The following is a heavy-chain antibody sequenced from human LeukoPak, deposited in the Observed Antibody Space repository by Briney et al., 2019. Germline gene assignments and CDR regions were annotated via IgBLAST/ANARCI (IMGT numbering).Heavy chain of an antibody. V-gene: IGHV1-2*02. CDR1: GYTFSGSY. J-gene: IGHJ4*02. CDR3: ARRTSTGYFDY. D-gene: IGHD1-1*01. CDR2: INPDTGGT. Sequence: ASVKVSCKASGYTFSGSYMHWVRQAPGQGLEWMGWINPDTGGTNYAQKFQGRVTMTRDTSISTAYMDLRSLRSDDTAVYYCARRTSTGYFDYWGQGTLVTVSS.